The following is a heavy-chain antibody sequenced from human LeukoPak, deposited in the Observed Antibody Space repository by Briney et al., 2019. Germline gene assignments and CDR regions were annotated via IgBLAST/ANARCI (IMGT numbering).Heavy chain of an antibody. CDR2: ISGSGSST. CDR1: GFTFSSYA. CDR3: ATLSGDSHGYDY. D-gene: IGHD5-18*01. V-gene: IGHV3-23*01. J-gene: IGHJ4*02. Sequence: PGGSLRLSCAASGFTFSSYALSWVRQAPGKGLEWVSAISGSGSSTYYADSVKGRFTISRDNSKNTLYLQINSLRAEDTAVYYCATLSGDSHGYDYWGLGTLVTVSS.